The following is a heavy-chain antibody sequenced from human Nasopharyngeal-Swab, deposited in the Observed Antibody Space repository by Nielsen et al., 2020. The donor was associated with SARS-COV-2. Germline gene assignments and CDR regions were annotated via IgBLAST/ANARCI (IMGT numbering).Heavy chain of an antibody. CDR3: SFPLPLLFFFTPSWFDP. CDR1: GFTFSSYS. J-gene: IGHJ5*02. V-gene: IGHV3-48*02. Sequence: GGSLRGSCAASGFTFSSYSMNWVRQAPGKGLGWVSYISSSSSTIYYADSVKGRFTISRDNAKNSLYLQMNSLRDEYTAVYSFSFPLPLLFFFTPSWFDPWGQGTLVTVSS. CDR2: ISSSSSTI. D-gene: IGHD2-15*01.